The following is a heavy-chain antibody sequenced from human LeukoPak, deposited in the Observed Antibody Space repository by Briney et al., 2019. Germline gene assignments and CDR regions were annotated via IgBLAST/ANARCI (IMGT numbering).Heavy chain of an antibody. Sequence: SETLSLTCAVFGGSISSGGYSWSWIRQPPGKGLEWIGYIYYSGSTNYNPSLKSRVTISVDTSKNQFSLKLSSVTAADTAVYYCARAGYCSGGSCYSVGYGDYYFDYWGQGTLVTVSS. CDR1: GGSISSGGYS. V-gene: IGHV4-61*08. D-gene: IGHD2-15*01. CDR3: ARAGYCSGGSCYSVGYGDYYFDY. J-gene: IGHJ4*02. CDR2: IYYSGST.